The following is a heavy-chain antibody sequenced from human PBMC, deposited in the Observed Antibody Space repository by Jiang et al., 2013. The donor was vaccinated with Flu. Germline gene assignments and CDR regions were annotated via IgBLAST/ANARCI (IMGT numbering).Heavy chain of an antibody. D-gene: IGHD3-9*01. V-gene: IGHV1-69*01. J-gene: IGHJ3*02. CDR1: GGTFSSYA. CDR2: IIPIFGTA. Sequence: SGAEVKKPGSSVKVSCKASGGTFSSYAISWVRQAPGQGLEWMGGIIPIFGTANYAQKFQGRVTITADESTSTAYMELSSLRSEDTAVYYCARDGVVVTGLQDAFDIWGQGTMVTVSS. CDR3: ARDGVVVTGLQDAFDI.